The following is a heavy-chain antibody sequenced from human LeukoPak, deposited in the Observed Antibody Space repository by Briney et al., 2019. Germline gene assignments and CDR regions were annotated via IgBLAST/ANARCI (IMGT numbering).Heavy chain of an antibody. Sequence: ASVTVSCKASGYTFTSYYMHWVRQAPGQGLAWMGIINPSGGSTSYAQKFQGRVTMTRDTSTSTVYIELSSLRSEDTAVYYCVGVPPRNAFDIWGQGTMVTVSS. CDR1: GYTFTSYY. V-gene: IGHV1-46*01. D-gene: IGHD3-16*01. CDR3: VGVPPRNAFDI. CDR2: INPSGGST. J-gene: IGHJ3*02.